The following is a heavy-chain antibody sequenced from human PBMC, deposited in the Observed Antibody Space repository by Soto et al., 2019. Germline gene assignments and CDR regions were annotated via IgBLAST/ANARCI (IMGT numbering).Heavy chain of an antibody. V-gene: IGHV4-59*01. CDR3: ARMYYYDSSGYRLNWFDP. Sequence: SETLSLTCTVSGGSISSDYWSWIRQPPGKGLEWIGYIYYSGSTNYNPSLKSRVTISVDTSKNQFSLKLSSVTAADTAVYYCARMYYYDSSGYRLNWFDPWGQGTLVTVS. D-gene: IGHD3-22*01. CDR2: IYYSGST. CDR1: GGSISSDY. J-gene: IGHJ5*02.